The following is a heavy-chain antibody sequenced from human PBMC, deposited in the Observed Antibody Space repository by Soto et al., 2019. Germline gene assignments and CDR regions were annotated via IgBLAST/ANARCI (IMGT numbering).Heavy chain of an antibody. CDR1: GGSISSGGYY. CDR3: ARDVGIWFGEFSSSAHYYYGMEV. Sequence: QVQLQESGPGLVKPSQTLSLTCTVSGGSISSGGYYWTWIRPHPGKGLEWIGYIYYSGSTHYTPSLKKRAARAVDTSQNQFSLTRSSVTAAATAVYYCARDVGIWFGEFSSSAHYYYGMEVWGQGTRVTVSS. D-gene: IGHD3-10*01. J-gene: IGHJ6*02. V-gene: IGHV4-31*03. CDR2: IYYSGST.